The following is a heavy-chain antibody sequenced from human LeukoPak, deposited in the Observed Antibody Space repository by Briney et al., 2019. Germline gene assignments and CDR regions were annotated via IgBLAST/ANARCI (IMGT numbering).Heavy chain of an antibody. V-gene: IGHV4-39*01. Sequence: SETLSLTCTVSVGSISSSSYYWGWIRQPPGKGLEWIESIYYSGSTYYNPSLKSRVTISVDTSKNQFSLKLSSVTAADTAVYYCARPNTAMASGFDYWGQGTLVTVSS. D-gene: IGHD5-18*01. CDR1: VGSISSSSYY. CDR2: IYYSGST. J-gene: IGHJ4*02. CDR3: ARPNTAMASGFDY.